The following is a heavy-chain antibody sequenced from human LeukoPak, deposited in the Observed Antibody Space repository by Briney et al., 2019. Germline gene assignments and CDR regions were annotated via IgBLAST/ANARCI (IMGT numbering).Heavy chain of an antibody. CDR1: GYTFTSYG. CDR2: INTYNGDT. D-gene: IGHD3-16*01. CDR3: ASTSSRSLKFYDYVWGSSHNPYYYYYYGMDV. J-gene: IGHJ6*02. Sequence: ASVKVSCKASGYTFTSYGISWVRQAPGQGLEWMGWINTYNGDTNYIQKFQGRVTMTRNTSISTAYMELSSLRSEDTAVYYCASTSSRSLKFYDYVWGSSHNPYYYYYYGMDVWGQGTTVAVSS. V-gene: IGHV1-18*01.